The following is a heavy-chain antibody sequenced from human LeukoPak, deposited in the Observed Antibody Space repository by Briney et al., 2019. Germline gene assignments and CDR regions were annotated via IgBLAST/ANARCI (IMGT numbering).Heavy chain of an antibody. D-gene: IGHD2-15*01. CDR1: GYTFTSYD. J-gene: IGHJ4*02. V-gene: IGHV1-8*01. Sequence: ASVKVSCKASGYTFTSYDINWVRQATGQGLEWMGWMNPNSGNTGYAQKFQGRVTMTRNTSISTAYMELSSLRSEDTAVYYCASPRRICSGGSCYSYDYWGQGTLVTVSS. CDR3: ASPRRICSGGSCYSYDY. CDR2: MNPNSGNT.